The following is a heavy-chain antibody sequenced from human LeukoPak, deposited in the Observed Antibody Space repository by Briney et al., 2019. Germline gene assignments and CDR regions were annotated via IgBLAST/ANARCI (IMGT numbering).Heavy chain of an antibody. V-gene: IGHV4-59*01. J-gene: IGHJ4*02. CDR1: GGSFSGYY. CDR2: IYYSGST. Sequence: SETLSLTCAVYGGSFSGYYWSWIRQPPGKGLEWIGYIYYSGSTNYNPSLKSRVTISVDTSKNQFSLKLTSLTAADTAVYYCARAGVSSGYWSLWGRGTLVTVSS. D-gene: IGHD3-22*01. CDR3: ARAGVSSGYWSL.